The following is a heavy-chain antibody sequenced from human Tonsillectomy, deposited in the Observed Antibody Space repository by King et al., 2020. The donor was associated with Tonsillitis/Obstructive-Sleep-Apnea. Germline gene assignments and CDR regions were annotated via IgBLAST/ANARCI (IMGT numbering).Heavy chain of an antibody. V-gene: IGHV5-10-1*01. CDR1: GYSFTSQW. J-gene: IGHJ5*02. D-gene: IGHD3-16*01. CDR2: IDPSDSYT. CDR3: ARHDAFGRFDP. Sequence: VQLVQSGAEVKKPGASLRISCKGSGYSFTSQWIRWVRQMPGKGLEWMGRIDPSDSYTNYSPSFQGHVTISTDKSISTAYLQWGSLKASDTAMYFCARHDAFGRFDPWGQGTLVTVSS.